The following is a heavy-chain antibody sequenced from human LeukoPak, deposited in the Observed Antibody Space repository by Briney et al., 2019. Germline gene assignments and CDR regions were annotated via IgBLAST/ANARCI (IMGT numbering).Heavy chain of an antibody. V-gene: IGHV1-69*04. Sequence: SVKVSCKASGGTFSSYAISWVRQAPGQGLEWMGRIIPILGMANYAQKFQGRVTITADKSTSTAYMELSSLRSEDTAVYYCARDSGSYYSYYFDYWGQGTLVTVSS. CDR1: GGTFSSYA. CDR3: ARDSGSYYSYYFDY. CDR2: IIPILGMA. J-gene: IGHJ4*02. D-gene: IGHD1-26*01.